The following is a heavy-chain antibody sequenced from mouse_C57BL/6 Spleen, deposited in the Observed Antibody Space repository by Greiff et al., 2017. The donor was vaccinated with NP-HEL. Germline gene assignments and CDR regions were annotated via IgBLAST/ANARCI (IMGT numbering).Heavy chain of an antibody. D-gene: IGHD1-1*01. J-gene: IGHJ3*01. CDR1: GYTFTDYY. V-gene: IGHV1-19*01. CDR2: INPYNGGT. CDR3: AKYYGSSDRFAY. Sequence: EVQLQQSGPVLVKPGASVKMSCKASGYTFTDYYMNWVKQSHGKSLEWIGVINPYNGGTSYNQKFKGKATLTVDKSSSKAYMELNSLTSEDSAVYYCAKYYGSSDRFAYWGQGTLVTVSA.